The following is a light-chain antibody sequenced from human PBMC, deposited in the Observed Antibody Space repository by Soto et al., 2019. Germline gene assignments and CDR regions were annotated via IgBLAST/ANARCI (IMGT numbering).Light chain of an antibody. CDR2: AAS. CDR1: QSIKKS. Sequence: DVQMTQSTSSLSASVGDRVTITCRASQSIKKSLNWYQQKPGKAPKLLIFAASNLQSGVPSRFSGSGSGTDFTLTISSLQADDFATYYCQQNYITPPWTFGPGTKVDIK. CDR3: QQNYITPPWT. V-gene: IGKV1-39*01. J-gene: IGKJ1*01.